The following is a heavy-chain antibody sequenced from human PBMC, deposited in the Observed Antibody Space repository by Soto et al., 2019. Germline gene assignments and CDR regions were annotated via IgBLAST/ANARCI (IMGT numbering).Heavy chain of an antibody. J-gene: IGHJ6*02. Sequence: SVKVYCKASGGTFSSYPISWVRHAPGQGLEWMGGIIPIFGTANYAQKFQGRVTITADKSTSTAYMELSSLRSEDPAVYYCALGLCGELPQGYYYGMDVWGQGTTVTVSS. CDR3: ALGLCGELPQGYYYGMDV. CDR1: GGTFSSYP. D-gene: IGHD3-10*02. V-gene: IGHV1-69*06. CDR2: IIPIFGTA.